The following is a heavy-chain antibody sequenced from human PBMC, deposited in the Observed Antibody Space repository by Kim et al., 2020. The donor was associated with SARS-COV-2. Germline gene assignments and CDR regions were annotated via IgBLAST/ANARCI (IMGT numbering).Heavy chain of an antibody. J-gene: IGHJ3*02. CDR2: ST. Sequence: STNYNPSLKSRVTISVDTTKNQFSLKLSSVTAADTAVYYCAREGGDAFDIWGQGTMVTVSS. CDR3: AREGGDAFDI. V-gene: IGHV4-59*01. D-gene: IGHD3-16*01.